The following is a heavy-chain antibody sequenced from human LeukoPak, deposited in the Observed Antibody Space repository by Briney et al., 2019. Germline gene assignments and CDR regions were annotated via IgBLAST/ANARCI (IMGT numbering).Heavy chain of an antibody. Sequence: GGSLRLSCAASGFTFSSYGMHWVRQAPGKGLEWVAVIWYDGSNKYYADSVKGRFTISRDNSKNTLYLQMNSLRAEDTAVYYCARYAQQWLVQKNYFDYWGQGTLVTVSS. D-gene: IGHD6-19*01. V-gene: IGHV3-33*01. CDR2: IWYDGSNK. J-gene: IGHJ4*02. CDR3: ARYAQQWLVQKNYFDY. CDR1: GFTFSSYG.